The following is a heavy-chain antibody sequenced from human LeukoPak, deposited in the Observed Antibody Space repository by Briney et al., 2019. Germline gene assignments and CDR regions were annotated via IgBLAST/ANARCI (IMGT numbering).Heavy chain of an antibody. D-gene: IGHD6-19*01. CDR2: INSDGSSA. V-gene: IGHV3-74*01. J-gene: IGHJ4*02. CDR1: GFTFSSYW. Sequence: GGSLRLSCAASGFTFSSYWMHWVRQAPGKGLVWVSRINSDGSSASYADSVKGRFTISRDNAKNTLYLQMNSLRAEDTAVYYCAKVHSSGWDGGDYWGQGTLVTVSS. CDR3: AKVHSSGWDGGDY.